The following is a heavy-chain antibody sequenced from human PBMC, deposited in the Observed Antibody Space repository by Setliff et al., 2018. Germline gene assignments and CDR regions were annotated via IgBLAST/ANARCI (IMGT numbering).Heavy chain of an antibody. CDR1: GYSFTNYW. Sequence: GESLTLSCKGSGYSFTNYWIGWVRQMPGKGLEWMGIIHPGDSDTRYSPSFQGQVTISADKSISTAYLQWSSLKASDTAMYYCARQAIFGSDAFDIWGQGTMVTVSS. CDR3: ARQAIFGSDAFDI. D-gene: IGHD3-3*01. J-gene: IGHJ3*02. CDR2: IHPGDSDT. V-gene: IGHV5-51*01.